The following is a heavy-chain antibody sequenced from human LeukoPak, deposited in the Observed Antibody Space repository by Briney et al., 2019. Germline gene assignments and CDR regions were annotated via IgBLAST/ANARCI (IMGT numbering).Heavy chain of an antibody. V-gene: IGHV4-59*12. J-gene: IGHJ5*02. CDR3: ARGPAAAGMWFDP. CDR1: DGSISFYY. CDR2: IYYSGST. Sequence: SETLSLTCTVSDGSISFYYWSWIRQPPGKGLEWIGYIYYSGSTNYNPSLKSRVTISVDTSKNQFSLKLSSVTAADTAVYYCARGPAAAGMWFDPWGQGTLVTVSS. D-gene: IGHD6-13*01.